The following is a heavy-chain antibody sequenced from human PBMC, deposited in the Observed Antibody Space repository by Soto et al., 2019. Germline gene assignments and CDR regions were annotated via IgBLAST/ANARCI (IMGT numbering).Heavy chain of an antibody. J-gene: IGHJ4*01. CDR3: ERDNDTSSWTGFDF. CDR2: ISATGIST. D-gene: IGHD1-1*01. CDR1: GFTFATYA. Sequence: PGGSLRLSCAASGFTFATYAMSWVRQAPGKGLEWVSAISATGISTHYADSVKGRVTISRDNSANTLSLEMSSLTAEDTAVYYCERDNDTSSWTGFDFWGHGTLVTVSS. V-gene: IGHV3-23*01.